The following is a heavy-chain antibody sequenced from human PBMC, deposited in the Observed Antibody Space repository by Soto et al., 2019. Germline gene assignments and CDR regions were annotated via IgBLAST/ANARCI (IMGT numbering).Heavy chain of an antibody. Sequence: PGGSLRLSCAASGFTFSDYYMSWIRQAPGKGLEWVSYISSSGSTIYYADSVKGRFTISRDNAKNSLYLQMNSLRAEDTAVYYCARVVVVAATSDQFDIWGQGTMVTVSS. CDR1: GFTFSDYY. J-gene: IGHJ3*02. D-gene: IGHD2-15*01. CDR2: ISSSGSTI. CDR3: ARVVVVAATSDQFDI. V-gene: IGHV3-11*01.